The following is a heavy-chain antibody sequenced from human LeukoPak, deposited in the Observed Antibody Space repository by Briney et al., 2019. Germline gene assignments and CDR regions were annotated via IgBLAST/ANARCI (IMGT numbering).Heavy chain of an antibody. CDR3: ARHAGDSGSYDSAFDI. CDR2: IYYSGST. Sequence: SETLSLTCTVSGGSMSPYHWGWIRQPPGKGLEWTGYIYYSGSTNYNPSLKSRVTISVDTSKNQFSLKLSSVTAADTAVYYCARHAGDSGSYDSAFDIWGQGTMVTVSS. CDR1: GGSMSPYH. V-gene: IGHV4-59*08. D-gene: IGHD1-26*01. J-gene: IGHJ3*02.